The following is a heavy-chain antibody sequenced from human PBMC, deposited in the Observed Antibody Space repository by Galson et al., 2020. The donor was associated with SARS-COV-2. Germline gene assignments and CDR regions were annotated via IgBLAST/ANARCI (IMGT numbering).Heavy chain of an antibody. CDR3: ARFRGSWSSHFDY. Sequence: ASVKVSCKASGYTFTGYYMHWVRQAPGQGLEWMGWINPNSGGTNYAQRFQGRVTMTRDTSISTAYMELSSLRSDDTAVYYCARFRGSWSSHFDYWGQGTLGTVSS. CDR1: GYTFTGYY. D-gene: IGHD3-10*01. V-gene: IGHV1-2*02. J-gene: IGHJ4*02. CDR2: INPNSGGT.